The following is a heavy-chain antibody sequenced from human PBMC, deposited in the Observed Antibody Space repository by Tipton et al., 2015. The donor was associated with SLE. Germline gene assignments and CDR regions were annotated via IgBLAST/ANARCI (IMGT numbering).Heavy chain of an antibody. J-gene: IGHJ4*02. CDR2: LSYSGST. CDR1: GASIGSGGFS. V-gene: IGHV4-39*02. CDR3: ATGRYGDYFFDF. Sequence: TLSLTCTVSGASIGSGGFSWGWIRQPPGKGLEWIASLSYSGSTYYKPSLRSRVTIPGDTSKNHFSLRLSSVTAADTAVYYCATGRYGDYFFDFWGQGTLVSVSS. D-gene: IGHD2-21*02.